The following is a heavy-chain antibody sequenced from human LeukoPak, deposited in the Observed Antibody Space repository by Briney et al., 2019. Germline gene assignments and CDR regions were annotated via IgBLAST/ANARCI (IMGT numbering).Heavy chain of an antibody. J-gene: IGHJ4*02. CDR3: ARVRGEVRGAYEYYFDY. D-gene: IGHD3-10*01. CDR1: GYTFTSYA. CDR2: ISIYIDKA. Sequence: ASVKVSCKASGYTFTSYAITWVRQVPGQGLEWMGWISIYIDKAKYAQNLQGRVTLTTDPSTSTAYMELSSLRSEDTAVYYCARVRGEVRGAYEYYFDYWGQGTLVTVSS. V-gene: IGHV1-18*01.